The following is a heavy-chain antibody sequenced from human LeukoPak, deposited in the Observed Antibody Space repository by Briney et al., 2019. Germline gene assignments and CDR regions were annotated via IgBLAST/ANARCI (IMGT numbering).Heavy chain of an antibody. Sequence: GGSLRLSCAASGLIFRNYAMSWVRQAPGKGLEWVSAINGSGDTTYYADSVKGRFTVSRDNSKNTLYVEMNTLRAEDTAVYYCAKWGDYDILTGYYVSDFWGQGTLVTVSS. J-gene: IGHJ4*02. CDR2: INGSGDTT. CDR3: AKWGDYDILTGYYVSDF. V-gene: IGHV3-23*01. D-gene: IGHD3-9*01. CDR1: GLIFRNYA.